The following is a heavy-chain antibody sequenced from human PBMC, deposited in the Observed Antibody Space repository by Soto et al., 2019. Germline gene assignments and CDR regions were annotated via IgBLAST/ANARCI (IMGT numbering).Heavy chain of an antibody. CDR2: IKSNPAGGTV. CDR3: ATSRASCFCFDY. V-gene: IGHV3-15*01. Sequence: GGPLRLSCATSGFTFNNAWMNWVRQAPGKGLEWVGRIKSNPAGGTVDYTAPVKGRFTISRDDSENTLYLQMDSLRPEDTAVYYCATSRASCFCFDYWGQGALVTVSS. J-gene: IGHJ4*02. CDR1: GFTFNNAW. D-gene: IGHD2-2*01.